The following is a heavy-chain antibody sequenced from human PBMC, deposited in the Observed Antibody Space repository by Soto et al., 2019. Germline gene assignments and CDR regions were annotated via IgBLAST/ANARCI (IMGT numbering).Heavy chain of an antibody. V-gene: IGHV1-69*04. CDR1: GGTFSSYT. Sequence: SVKVSCKASGGTFSSYTISWVRQAPGQGLEWMGRIIPILGIANYAQKFQGRVTITADKSTSTAYMELSSLRSEDTAVYYCARDAPMRYCSSTSCPTQYSSIYYYYMDVWGKGTTVTVSS. J-gene: IGHJ6*03. CDR3: ARDAPMRYCSSTSCPTQYSSIYYYYMDV. CDR2: IIPILGIA. D-gene: IGHD2-2*01.